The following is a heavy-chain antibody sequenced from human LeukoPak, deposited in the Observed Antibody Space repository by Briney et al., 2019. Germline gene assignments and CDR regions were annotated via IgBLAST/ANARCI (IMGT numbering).Heavy chain of an antibody. V-gene: IGHV3-66*01. J-gene: IGHJ4*02. CDR1: GFTVSSNY. Sequence: PGGSLRLSCAASGFTVSSNYMSWVRQAPGKGLEWVSVIYSGGSTYYADSVKGRFTISRDNSKNTLYLQMNSLRAEDTAVYYCASPLLGGGPFDFDYWGQGTLVTVSS. D-gene: IGHD3-16*01. CDR2: IYSGGST. CDR3: ASPLLGGGPFDFDY.